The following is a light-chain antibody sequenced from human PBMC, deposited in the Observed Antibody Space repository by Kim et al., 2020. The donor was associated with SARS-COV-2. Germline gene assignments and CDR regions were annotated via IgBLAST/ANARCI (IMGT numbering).Light chain of an antibody. Sequence: QLVLTQSPSASASLGASVKLTCTLSSGHSSNAIAWHQQQPERGPRDLMKLNSDGSHTKGDGIPDRFSGSSSGAERYLTISSLQSEDEADYYCQTWDTGIHVFGGGTQLTVL. CDR3: QTWDTGIHV. V-gene: IGLV4-69*01. CDR1: SGHSSNA. CDR2: LNSDGSH. J-gene: IGLJ7*01.